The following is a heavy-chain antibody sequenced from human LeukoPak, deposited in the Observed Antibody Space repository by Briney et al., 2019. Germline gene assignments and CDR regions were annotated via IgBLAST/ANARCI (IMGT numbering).Heavy chain of an antibody. CDR3: AHRLVAVRTKWYYFDY. CDR1: GLARRARGEG. CDR2: IYWDDDK. J-gene: IGHJ4*02. Sequence: ASSPTLFSPTPTFTLTSNFSGLARRARGEGVDWIRLPPGNALKRLYVIYWDDDKRYRPSLKSRLTITKDTSKNQVVLTMTNMGPVDTATYYCAHRLVAVRTKWYYFDYWGQGTPVTASS. V-gene: IGHV2-5*02. D-gene: IGHD5-12*01.